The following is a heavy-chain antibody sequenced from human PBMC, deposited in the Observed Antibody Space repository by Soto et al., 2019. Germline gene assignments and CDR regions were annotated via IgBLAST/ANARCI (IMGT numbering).Heavy chain of an antibody. CDR1: GGTFSSYA. Sequence: SVKVSCKASGGTFSSYAISWVRQAPGQGLEWMGGIIPIFGTANYAQKFQGRVTITADESTSTAYMELSSLRSEDTAVYYCARYVRVGSGCPWFDPWGQGTLVTVSS. V-gene: IGHV1-69*13. CDR3: ARYVRVGSGCPWFDP. J-gene: IGHJ5*02. CDR2: IIPIFGTA. D-gene: IGHD3-10*02.